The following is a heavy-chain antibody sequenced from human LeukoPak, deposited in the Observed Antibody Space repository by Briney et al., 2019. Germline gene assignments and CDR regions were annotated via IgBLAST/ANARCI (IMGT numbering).Heavy chain of an antibody. D-gene: IGHD6-13*01. J-gene: IGHJ4*02. V-gene: IGHV3-53*04. CDR3: AKDRFTRIGATGYFDY. CDR2: IYSGGST. Sequence: GGSLRLSCAASGFTVSSNYMSWVRQAPGKGLEWVSVIYSGGSTYYADSVKGRFTISRHNSKNTLYLQMNSLRAEDSAVYYCAKDRFTRIGATGYFDYWGQGSLVTVSS. CDR1: GFTVSSNY.